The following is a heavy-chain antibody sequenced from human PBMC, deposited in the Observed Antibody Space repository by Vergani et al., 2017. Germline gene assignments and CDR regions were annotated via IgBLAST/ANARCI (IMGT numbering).Heavy chain of an antibody. CDR2: ISSSGSTI. Sequence: EVQLVESGGGLVQPGGSLRLSCAASGFTSSSYEMNWVRQAPGKGLEWVSYISSSGSTIYYADSVKGRITISRDNAKNSLYLQMNSLRAEETAVYYCASPQPDFCSGYDDYWGQGTLVTVSS. J-gene: IGHJ4*02. CDR1: GFTSSSYE. V-gene: IGHV3-48*03. CDR3: ASPQPDFCSGYDDY. D-gene: IGHD3-3*01.